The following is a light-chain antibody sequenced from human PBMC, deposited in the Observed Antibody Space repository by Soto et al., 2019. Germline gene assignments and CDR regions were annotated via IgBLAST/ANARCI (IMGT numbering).Light chain of an antibody. J-gene: IGKJ1*01. Sequence: DIQMTQSPSTLSASVGDSVTITCRGSQGISSWLAWYQLKPGKAPRHLIYKASSLASGVPSRFSGGGSGTEYTLTISSLQPEDVATYHCQQHTTFGQGTKVEI. CDR3: QQHTT. CDR1: QGISSW. CDR2: KAS. V-gene: IGKV1-5*03.